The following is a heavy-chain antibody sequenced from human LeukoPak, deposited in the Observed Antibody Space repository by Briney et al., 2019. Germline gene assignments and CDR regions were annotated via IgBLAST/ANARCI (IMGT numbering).Heavy chain of an antibody. CDR1: GGSISSGSYY. Sequence: PSETLSLTCSVSGGSISSGSYYWSWIRQPPGKGLEWIGYIYHSGSTYYNPSLKSRVTISVDRSKNQFSLKLSSVTAADTAVYYCARGSIAAAGTVDYWGQGTLVTVSS. CDR2: IYHSGST. CDR3: ARGSIAAAGTVDY. J-gene: IGHJ4*02. V-gene: IGHV4-30-2*01. D-gene: IGHD6-13*01.